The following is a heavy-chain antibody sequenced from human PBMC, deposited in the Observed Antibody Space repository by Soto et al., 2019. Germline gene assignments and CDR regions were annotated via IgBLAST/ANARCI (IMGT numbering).Heavy chain of an antibody. Sequence: QVQLQQWGAGLLKPSETLSLTCAVYGGSFSGYYWSWIRQPPGKGLEWIGEINHSGSTNYNPSLTSRVTISVGTSKHQFSLKLRSVPAADTAVYYCASAAGSSWYYWGQGTLVTVSS. CDR2: INHSGST. J-gene: IGHJ4*02. D-gene: IGHD6-13*01. CDR3: ASAAGSSWYY. V-gene: IGHV4-34*01. CDR1: GGSFSGYY.